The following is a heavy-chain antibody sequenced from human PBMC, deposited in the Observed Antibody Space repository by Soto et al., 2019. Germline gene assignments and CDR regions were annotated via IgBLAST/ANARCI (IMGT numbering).Heavy chain of an antibody. CDR3: VLLRVRYCSSTSCYYYMDV. CDR2: IYYSGST. J-gene: IGHJ6*03. Sequence: SETLSLTCTVSGGSISSYYWSWIRQPPGKGLEWIGYIYYSGSTNYNPSLKSRVTISVDTSKNQFSLKLSSVTAADTAVYYCVLLRVRYCSSTSCYYYMDVWGTGTRVTVSS. D-gene: IGHD2-2*01. V-gene: IGHV4-59*01. CDR1: GGSISSYY.